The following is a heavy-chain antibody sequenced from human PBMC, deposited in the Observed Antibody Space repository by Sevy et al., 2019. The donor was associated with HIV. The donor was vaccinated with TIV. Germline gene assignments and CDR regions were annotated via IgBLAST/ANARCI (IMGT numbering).Heavy chain of an antibody. CDR1: GFTFSSHW. D-gene: IGHD6-19*01. J-gene: IGHJ2*01. CDR3: ARDGPGEAVEASTYWYFDL. CDR2: IKQDGSEK. V-gene: IGHV3-7*01. Sequence: GGSLRLSCAASGFTFSSHWMSWVRQAPGKGLEWVAMIKQDGSEKYYVDSVKGRFTISRDNAKNSLFLKMNSLRAEDTAVYYCARDGPGEAVEASTYWYFDLWGRGTLVTVSS.